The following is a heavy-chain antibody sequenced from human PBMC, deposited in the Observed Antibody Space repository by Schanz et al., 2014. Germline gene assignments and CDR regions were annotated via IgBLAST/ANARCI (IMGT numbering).Heavy chain of an antibody. D-gene: IGHD1-26*01. CDR3: ARDSGSHYVVDY. V-gene: IGHV3-23*01. CDR1: GFTFSNYA. CDR2: LSGSGAGT. J-gene: IGHJ4*02. Sequence: EVQLLESGGGLVQPGGSLRLSCAASGFTFSNYAMGWVRQTPGKGLEWVSTLSGSGAGTFYADSVKGRFTISRDNSKNTLYLQMNSLRAEDTAVYYCARDSGSHYVVDYWGQGTLVTVSS.